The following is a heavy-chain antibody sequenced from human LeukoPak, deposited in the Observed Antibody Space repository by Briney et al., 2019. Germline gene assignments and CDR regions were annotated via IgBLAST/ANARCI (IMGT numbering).Heavy chain of an antibody. D-gene: IGHD5-18*01. J-gene: IGHJ4*02. Sequence: SETLSLTCTVSGGSISSHYWSWIRQPAGKGLEWIGRIYTSGSTNYNPSLKSRVTMSVDTSKNQFSLKLSSVTAADTAVYYCARDHPAMVSGFDYWGQGTLVTVSS. CDR1: GGSISSHY. CDR2: IYTSGST. CDR3: ARDHPAMVSGFDY. V-gene: IGHV4-4*07.